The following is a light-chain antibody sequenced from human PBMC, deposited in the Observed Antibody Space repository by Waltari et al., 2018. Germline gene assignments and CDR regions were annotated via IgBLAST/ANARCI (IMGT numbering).Light chain of an antibody. CDR2: DAS. CDR3: QHYANLPLT. V-gene: IGKV1-33*01. CDR1: QEIRKN. J-gene: IGKJ4*01. Sequence: DIQMTQSPSSLSASVGDRVTITCQASQEIRKNLNWFQQKPGKAPQVLIFDASSSQAAGPSRFSGSGSGTDFAFTISSLQPEGIGTYYCQHYANLPLTFGGGTRVEIK.